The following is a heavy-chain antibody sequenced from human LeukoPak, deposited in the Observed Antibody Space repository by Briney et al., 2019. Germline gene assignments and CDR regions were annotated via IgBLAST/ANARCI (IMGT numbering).Heavy chain of an antibody. J-gene: IGHJ3*02. V-gene: IGHV1-2*02. CDR2: ISPNSGGT. CDR1: GYTFTGYY. D-gene: IGHD3-10*01. Sequence: GASVKVSCKASGYTFTGYYMHWVRQAPGQGLEWMGWISPNSGGTNYVQKFQGRVTMTRDTSISTAYMELSRLRSDDTAVYYCARTYYYGAFDIWGQGTMVTVSS. CDR3: ARTYYYGAFDI.